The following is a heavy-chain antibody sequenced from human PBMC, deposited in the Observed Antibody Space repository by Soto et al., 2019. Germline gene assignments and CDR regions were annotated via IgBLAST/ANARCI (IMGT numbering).Heavy chain of an antibody. J-gene: IGHJ6*02. CDR2: ISGSGGST. CDR3: AKDQEDYGDYTTNYYYYYGMDV. V-gene: IGHV3-23*01. CDR1: GFTFSSYA. Sequence: EVQLLESGGGLVQPGGSLRLSCAASGFTFSSYAMSWVRQAPGKGLEWVSAISGSGGSTYYADSEKGRFTISRDNSKNTLYLQMNSLRAEDTAVYYCAKDQEDYGDYTTNYYYYYGMDVWGQGTTVTVSS. D-gene: IGHD4-17*01.